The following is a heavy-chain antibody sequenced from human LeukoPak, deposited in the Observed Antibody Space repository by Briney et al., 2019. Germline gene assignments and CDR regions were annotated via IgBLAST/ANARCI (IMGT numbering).Heavy chain of an antibody. CDR2: IYHSGST. Sequence: PSETLSLPCTVSGGSISSGGYYWSWIRQPPGKGLEWIGYIYHSGSTYYNPSLKSRVTISVDRSKNQFSLKLSSVTAADTAVYYCARDLGGAAAGYNWFDPWGQGTLVTVSS. D-gene: IGHD6-13*01. J-gene: IGHJ5*02. CDR1: GGSISSGGYY. CDR3: ARDLGGAAAGYNWFDP. V-gene: IGHV4-30-2*01.